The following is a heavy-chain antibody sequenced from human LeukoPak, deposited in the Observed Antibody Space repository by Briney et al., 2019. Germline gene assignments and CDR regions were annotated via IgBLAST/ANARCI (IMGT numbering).Heavy chain of an antibody. V-gene: IGHV3-23*01. D-gene: IGHD6-19*01. CDR2: IPGSGGYT. CDR3: AKDYSSGWYLNY. J-gene: IGHJ4*02. CDR1: GFTFSSSA. Sequence: GGSLRLSCAASGFTFSSSAMSWVRQAPGKGLEWVSAIPGSGGYTYYADSVKGRFTISRDNSKNTLYLQMNSLRAEDTAVHYCAKDYSSGWYLNYWGQGTLVTVSS.